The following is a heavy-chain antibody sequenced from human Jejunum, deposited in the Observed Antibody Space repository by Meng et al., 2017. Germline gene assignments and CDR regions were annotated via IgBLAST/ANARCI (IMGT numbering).Heavy chain of an antibody. CDR3: ARGVAAGVDY. CDR2: MNPNNGDI. D-gene: IGHD6-13*01. J-gene: IGHJ4*02. CDR1: GYTFSSYH. V-gene: IGHV1-8*01. Sequence: QGQLVRFGAGGKKPGASVKVSCKASGYTFSSYHINWVRQATGQGPEWMGWMNPNNGDIGYAQKFQGRVTMTRDTSVSTAYMELSSLTSEDTAVYYCARGVAAGVDYWGQGTLVTVSS.